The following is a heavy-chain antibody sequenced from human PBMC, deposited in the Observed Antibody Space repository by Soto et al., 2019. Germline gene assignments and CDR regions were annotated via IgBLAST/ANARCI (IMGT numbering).Heavy chain of an antibody. CDR3: ARLPKGSMVTS. CDR2: ITSSGDSI. V-gene: IGHV3-48*02. Sequence: EVQLVESGGGSVHPGGSLRLACAASGFRFSDYIMNWVRQAPGKGLEWVSYITSSGDSIYYSDSVKGRFTVSRDNAKNSLFLQMNGLRDEDTAVYYCARLPKGSMVTSWGQGTLVTVSS. D-gene: IGHD2-21*02. CDR1: GFRFSDYI. J-gene: IGHJ4*02.